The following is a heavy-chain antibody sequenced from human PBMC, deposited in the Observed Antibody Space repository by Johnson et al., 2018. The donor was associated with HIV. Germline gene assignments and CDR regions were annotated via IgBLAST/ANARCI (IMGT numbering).Heavy chain of an antibody. V-gene: IGHV3-30*04. D-gene: IGHD6-6*01. Sequence: QVQLVESGGGVVQPGRSLRLSCAASGFTFSSYAMHWVRQAPGKGLEWVAVMSYDGSTTYYADSVKGRFTISRDNSKNTLYLQMNSLRPEDTAVYYCARVEQLGAFDIWGQGTMVTVSS. J-gene: IGHJ3*02. CDR2: MSYDGSTT. CDR1: GFTFSSYA. CDR3: ARVEQLGAFDI.